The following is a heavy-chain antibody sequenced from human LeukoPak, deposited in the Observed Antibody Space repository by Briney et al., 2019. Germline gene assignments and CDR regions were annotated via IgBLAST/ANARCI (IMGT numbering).Heavy chain of an antibody. Sequence: GASVKVSCKASGGTFNSSGISWVRQAPGQGLEWMGGIISFFGAAHYIQKFQGRLTITADESTSTAYMELSSLTPEDTAVYYCATEFGASMITFGGVILWGQGTLVTVSS. CDR1: GGTFNSSG. V-gene: IGHV1-69*13. D-gene: IGHD3-16*02. CDR3: ATEFGASMITFGGVIL. CDR2: IISFFGAA. J-gene: IGHJ4*02.